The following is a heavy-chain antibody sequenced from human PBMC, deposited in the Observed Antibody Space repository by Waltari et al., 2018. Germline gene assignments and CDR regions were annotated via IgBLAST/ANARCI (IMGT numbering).Heavy chain of an antibody. V-gene: IGHV3-48*04. Sequence: EVQLVESGGGLVQPGGSLRLSCAASGFTFMTYSMNWVRQAPGKVWDWVLYISSWSPTIYYADSVKGRFTSSRDNAKNSLYLQMNSLRAEDTAVYYCARDFHENVMDVWGQGTTVTVSS. J-gene: IGHJ6*02. CDR1: GFTFMTYS. CDR2: ISSWSPTI. CDR3: ARDFHENVMDV.